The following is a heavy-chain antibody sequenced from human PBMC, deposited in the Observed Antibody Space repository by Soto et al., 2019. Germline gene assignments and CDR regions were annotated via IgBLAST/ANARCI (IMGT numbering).Heavy chain of an antibody. V-gene: IGHV3-74*01. CDR3: ARTSWFGGFDY. CDR2: INSDESST. CDR1: GFTFSSYW. Sequence: EVQLVESGGGLVQPGGSLRLSCAASGFTFSSYWMHWVRQAPGKGLVWVSRINSDESSTSYADSVKGRFIISRDNAKNTLYLQMNSLRAEDTAVYYCARTSWFGGFDYWGQGTLVTVSS. J-gene: IGHJ4*02. D-gene: IGHD3-10*01.